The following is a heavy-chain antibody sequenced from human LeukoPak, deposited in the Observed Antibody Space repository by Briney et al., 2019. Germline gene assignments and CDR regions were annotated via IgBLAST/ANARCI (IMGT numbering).Heavy chain of an antibody. CDR3: ARETVLLWFGGVGVAFDI. J-gene: IGHJ3*02. V-gene: IGHV3-30*19. CDR2: ISYDGSNK. CDR1: GFTFSRHV. Sequence: PGTSLRLSCAASGFTFSRHVMHWVRQAPGKGLEWVAIISYDGSNKYYADSVKGRFTISRDNSKNTLYLQMNSLRVEDMAVYYCARETVLLWFGGVGVAFDIWGQGTMVTVSS. D-gene: IGHD3-10*01.